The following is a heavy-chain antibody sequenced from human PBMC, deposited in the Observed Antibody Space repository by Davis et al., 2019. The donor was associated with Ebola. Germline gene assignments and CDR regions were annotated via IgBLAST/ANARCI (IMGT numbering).Heavy chain of an antibody. D-gene: IGHD2-2*01. CDR1: GFTFSSYS. CDR2: ISSSSSYI. CDR3: ARAHYCSSTSCHRNFDY. V-gene: IGHV3-21*01. Sequence: GESLKISCAASGFTFSSYSMNWVRQAPGKGLEWVSSISSSSSYIYYADSVKGRFTISRDNAKNSLYLQMNSLRAEDTAVYYCARAHYCSSTSCHRNFDYWGQGTLVTVSS. J-gene: IGHJ4*02.